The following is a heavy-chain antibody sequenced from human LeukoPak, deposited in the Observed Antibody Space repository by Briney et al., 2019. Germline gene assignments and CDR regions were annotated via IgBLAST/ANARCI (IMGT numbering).Heavy chain of an antibody. Sequence: ASVTVSFKASGYTFTGYYIHWVRQAPGQGLEWMGWIDPNNDFTNYAQKFQGRVTMTRDTSISTASMELSRLRSDDTAMYYCARTEGYCSGGGCSLYYYGMDVWGQGTTVTVSS. CDR2: IDPNNDFT. D-gene: IGHD2-15*01. CDR3: ARTEGYCSGGGCSLYYYGMDV. CDR1: GYTFTGYY. J-gene: IGHJ6*02. V-gene: IGHV1-2*02.